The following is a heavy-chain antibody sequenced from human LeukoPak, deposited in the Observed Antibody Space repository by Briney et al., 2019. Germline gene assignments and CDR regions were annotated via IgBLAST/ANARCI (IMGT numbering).Heavy chain of an antibody. Sequence: SETLSLTCTVPGGSISSYYWSWIRQPPGKGLEWIGYIYYSGSTNYNPSLKSRVTISVDTSKNQFSLKLSSVTVADTAVYYCASADYDYVWGSYRQITFDYCGQGTLVTVSS. V-gene: IGHV4-59*01. CDR1: GGSISSYY. D-gene: IGHD3-16*02. CDR2: IYYSGST. CDR3: ASADYDYVWGSYRQITFDY. J-gene: IGHJ4*02.